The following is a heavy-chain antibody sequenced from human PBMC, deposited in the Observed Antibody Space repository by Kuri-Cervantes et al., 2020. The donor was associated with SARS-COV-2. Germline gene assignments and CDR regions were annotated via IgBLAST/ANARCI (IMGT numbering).Heavy chain of an antibody. J-gene: IGHJ4*02. D-gene: IGHD3-3*01. CDR3: AKDLVTIFGVVITGTFDY. CDR2: ISYDGSNK. Sequence: GESLKISCAASGFTFSSYAMHWVRQAPGKGLEWVAVISYDGSNKYYADSVKGRFTISRDNSKNTLYLQMNSLRAENTAVYYCAKDLVTIFGVVITGTFDYWGQGTLVTVSS. CDR1: GFTFSSYA. V-gene: IGHV3-30*04.